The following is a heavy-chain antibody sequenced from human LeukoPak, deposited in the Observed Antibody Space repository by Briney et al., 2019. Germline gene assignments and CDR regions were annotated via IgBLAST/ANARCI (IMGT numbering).Heavy chain of an antibody. CDR2: ISSSTTTI. Sequence: GGSLRLSCAASGFTFTSYSMSWVRQAPGKGLEWVSYISSSTTTIYYADSVKGRFTISRDNAKNSLYLQMNSLRAEDTAVYYCAVSFDYWGQGTLVTVSS. D-gene: IGHD5/OR15-5a*01. V-gene: IGHV3-48*01. CDR3: AVSFDY. CDR1: GFTFTSYS. J-gene: IGHJ4*02.